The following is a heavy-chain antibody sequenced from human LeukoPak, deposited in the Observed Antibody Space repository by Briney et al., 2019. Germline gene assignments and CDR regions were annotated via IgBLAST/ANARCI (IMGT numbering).Heavy chain of an antibody. D-gene: IGHD3-3*01. CDR2: IYYSGST. V-gene: IGHV4-39*01. Sequence: SETLSLTCTVSGGSISSSSYYWGWIRQPPGKGLEWIGSIYYSGSTYYNPSLKSRVTISVDTSKNQFSLKLSSVTAADTAVYYCASSFITIFGVVTYYFDYWGQGTLVTVSS. J-gene: IGHJ4*02. CDR3: ASSFITIFGVVTYYFDY. CDR1: GGSISSSSYY.